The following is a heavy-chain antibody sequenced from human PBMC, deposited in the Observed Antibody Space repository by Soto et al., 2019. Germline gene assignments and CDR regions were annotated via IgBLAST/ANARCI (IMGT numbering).Heavy chain of an antibody. CDR2: INHSGST. CDR3: SRGLTGYQYYYYYGMDV. V-gene: IGHV4-34*01. Sequence: SETLSLTCAAYGGSFNGYYWSWIRQPPGKGLEWIGEINHSGSTNYNPSLKSRVTISVDTSKNQFSLKLSSVTAADTAVYYCSRGLTGYQYYYYYGMDVWGQGTTVTVSS. D-gene: IGHD3-9*01. J-gene: IGHJ6*02. CDR1: GGSFNGYY.